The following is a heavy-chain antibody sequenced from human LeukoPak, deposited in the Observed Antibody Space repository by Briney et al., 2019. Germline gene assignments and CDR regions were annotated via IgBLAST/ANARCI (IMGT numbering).Heavy chain of an antibody. CDR2: IYTSGGT. D-gene: IGHD6-13*01. CDR1: GGSISSGSYY. Sequence: SQTLSLTCTVSGGSISSGSYYWSWIRQPAGKGLEWIGRIYTSGGTNYNPSLKSRVTISVDTSKNQFSLKLSSVTAADTAVYYCAHSSSWSLNWFDPWGQGTLVTVSS. J-gene: IGHJ5*02. V-gene: IGHV4-61*02. CDR3: AHSSSWSLNWFDP.